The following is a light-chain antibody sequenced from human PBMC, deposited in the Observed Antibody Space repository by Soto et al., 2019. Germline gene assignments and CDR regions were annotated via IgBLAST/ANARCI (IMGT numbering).Light chain of an antibody. CDR1: XXXXXXX. J-gene: IGLJ2*01. CDR2: VGTGGIVG. Sequence: QLVLTQPPSASASLGASVTLTCTXXXXXXXXXXDWYQQRPGKGPRFVMRVGTGGIVGSRGDGIPDRFSVLGSGLNRYLTIKNIQEEDEXDYHCGADHGSGSYFVVVFGGGTKLTVL. V-gene: IGLV9-49*03. CDR3: GADHGSGSYFVVV.